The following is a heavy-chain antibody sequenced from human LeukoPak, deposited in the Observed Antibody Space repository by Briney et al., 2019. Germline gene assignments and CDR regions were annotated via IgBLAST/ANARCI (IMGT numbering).Heavy chain of an antibody. D-gene: IGHD3-10*01. CDR1: GGTFSSYA. V-gene: IGHV1-69*13. J-gene: IGHJ6*02. CDR3: ARGLTGSYYIYYYYGMDV. CDR2: IIPIFGTA. Sequence: EASVKVSCKASGGTFSSYAISWVRQAPGQGLEWMGGIIPIFGTANYAQKFQGRVTITADESTSTAYMELSSLRSEDTAVYYCARGLTGSYYIYYYYGMDVWGQGTTVTVSS.